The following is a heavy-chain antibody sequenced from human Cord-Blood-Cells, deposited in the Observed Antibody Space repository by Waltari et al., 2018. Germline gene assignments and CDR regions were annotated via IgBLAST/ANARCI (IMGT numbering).Heavy chain of an antibody. Sequence: QVQLQQWGAGLLKPSETLSLTCAVYGGSFSGYYCSWIRQPPGKGLEWIGEINHSGSTNYNPSLKGRVTISVDTSKNQFSLKLSSVTAADTAVYYCARGRDYGGNVCYGMDVWGQGTTVTVSS. CDR2: INHSGST. V-gene: IGHV4-34*01. J-gene: IGHJ6*02. D-gene: IGHD4-17*01. CDR3: ARGRDYGGNVCYGMDV. CDR1: GGSFSGYY.